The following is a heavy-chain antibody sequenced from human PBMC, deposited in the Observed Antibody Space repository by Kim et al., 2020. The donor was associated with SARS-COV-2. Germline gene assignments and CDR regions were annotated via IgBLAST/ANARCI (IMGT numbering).Heavy chain of an antibody. J-gene: IGHJ4*02. CDR3: ARAPATTVVTPWRRYPAIYFDY. V-gene: IGHV4-31*03. D-gene: IGHD4-17*01. CDR2: IYYSGST. Sequence: SETLSLTCTVSGGSISSGGYYWSWIRQHPGKGLEWIGYIYYSGSTYYNPSLKSRVTISVDTSKNQFSLKLSSVTAADTAVYYCARAPATTVVTPWRRYPAIYFDYWGQGTLVTVSS. CDR1: GGSISSGGYY.